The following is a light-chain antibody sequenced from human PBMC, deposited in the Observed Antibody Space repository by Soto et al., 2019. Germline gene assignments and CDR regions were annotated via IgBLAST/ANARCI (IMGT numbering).Light chain of an antibody. CDR2: EVS. V-gene: IGLV2-14*01. J-gene: IGLJ2*01. Sequence: QSVLTQPASVSGSPGQSSAISCTGTSSDVVTYKYVSWYQQHPGKAPKLMIYEVSIRPPGVSDRFSGSKSGNTASLTISGLRPEDEAYSYCCSYAGSTTSVVFGGGTKLTVL. CDR3: CSYAGSTTSVV. CDR1: SSDVVTYKY.